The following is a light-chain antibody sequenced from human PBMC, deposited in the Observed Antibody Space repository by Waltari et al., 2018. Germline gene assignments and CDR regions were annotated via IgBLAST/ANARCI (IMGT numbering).Light chain of an antibody. CDR1: TGAVTSGYY. J-gene: IGLJ3*02. Sequence: TVETQEPSLTVSTGGKVTPTCASSTGAVTSGYYPNWFPQKPGQAPRALINSTSNKHPWTPGLSSGSLLGGKAALTLSGGQPEDEAEYYCLLYYGGAQLVFGGGTKLTVL. CDR2: STS. V-gene: IGLV7-43*01. CDR3: LLYYGGAQLV.